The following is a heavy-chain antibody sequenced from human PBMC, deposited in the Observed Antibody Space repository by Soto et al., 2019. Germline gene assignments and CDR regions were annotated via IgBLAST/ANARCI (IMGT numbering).Heavy chain of an antibody. V-gene: IGHV4-59*12. CDR1: GASITTYY. J-gene: IGHJ5*02. CDR3: ARGQRFSDWFDP. CDR2: VYHTGST. D-gene: IGHD3-3*01. Sequence: PSETLSLTCDVSGASITTYYWSWIRQAPGKGLEWIGNVYHTGSTDYNSSLRSRVTISLDTSMNHFSLRLSSVTAADTAVYYCARGQRFSDWFDPWGQGTLVT.